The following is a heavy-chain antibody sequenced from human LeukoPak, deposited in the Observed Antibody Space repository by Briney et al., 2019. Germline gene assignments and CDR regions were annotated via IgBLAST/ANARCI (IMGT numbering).Heavy chain of an antibody. CDR1: GDSISSGGYY. Sequence: SETLSLTCTASGDSISSGGYYWGWIRQPPGKGLEWIGSIYHSGSTYYNPSLKSRVTISVDTSKNQFSLKLSSVTAADTAVYYCAKSSYSIFDYWGQGTLVTVSS. V-gene: IGHV4-38-2*02. CDR2: IYHSGST. J-gene: IGHJ4*02. D-gene: IGHD5-18*01. CDR3: AKSSYSIFDY.